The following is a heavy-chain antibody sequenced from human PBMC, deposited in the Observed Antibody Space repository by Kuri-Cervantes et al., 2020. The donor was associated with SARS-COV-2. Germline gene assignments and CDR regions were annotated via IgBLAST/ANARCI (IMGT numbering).Heavy chain of an antibody. CDR1: GYTFTSYG. CDR2: INPNSGGT. J-gene: IGHJ1*01. Sequence: ASVKVSCKASGYTFTSYGISWVRQAPGQGLEWMGWINPNSGGTNYAQKFQGRVTMTRDTSNSTAYMELSRLRSDDTAVYYCAITSIAYDFWSGYSHAEYFQHWGQGTLVTVSS. D-gene: IGHD3-3*01. V-gene: IGHV1-2*02. CDR3: AITSIAYDFWSGYSHAEYFQH.